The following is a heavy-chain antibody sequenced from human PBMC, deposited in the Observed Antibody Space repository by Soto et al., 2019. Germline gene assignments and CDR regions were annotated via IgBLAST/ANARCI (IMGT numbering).Heavy chain of an antibody. CDR2: IWYDGSNK. CDR1: GFTFSSYG. Sequence: QVQLVESGGGVVQPGRSLRLSCAASGFTFSSYGMHWVRQAPGKGLEWVAVIWYDGSNKYYADSVKGRFTISRDNFKNTLYLQMNSLRAEDTAVYYCARDDGGYYYDSSGFLDYWGQGTLVTVSS. D-gene: IGHD3-22*01. CDR3: ARDDGGYYYDSSGFLDY. V-gene: IGHV3-33*01. J-gene: IGHJ4*02.